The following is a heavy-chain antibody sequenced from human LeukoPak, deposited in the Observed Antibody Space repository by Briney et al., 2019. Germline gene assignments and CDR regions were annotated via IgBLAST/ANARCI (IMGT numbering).Heavy chain of an antibody. CDR1: GYTLTGYY. D-gene: IGHD6-19*01. CDR2: INPNGGGT. CDR3: ARENNSGWYRKAAFDY. V-gene: IGHV1-2*02. J-gene: IGHJ4*02. Sequence: ASVKVSCKASGYTLTGYYIHWVRQAPGQGLEWMGWINPNGGGTNYAQNFQGSVTMTRDTSISTAYMELSRLRSDDTAIYYCARENNSGWYRKAAFDYWGQGTLVTVTS.